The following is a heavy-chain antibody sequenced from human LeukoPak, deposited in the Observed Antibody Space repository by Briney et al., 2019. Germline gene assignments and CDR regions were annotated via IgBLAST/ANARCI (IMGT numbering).Heavy chain of an antibody. CDR1: GFTFSSYG. CDR2: IWYDGSNK. D-gene: IGHD2-2*01. V-gene: IGHV3-33*01. Sequence: GGSLRLSCAASGFTFSSYGMHWVRQAPGKGLEWVAVIWYDGSNKYYADSVKGRFTISRDNSKNTLYLQMNSLRAEDTAVYYCARDQAVVRYCSGTSCSDYYYGMDVWGQGTTVTVSS. J-gene: IGHJ6*02. CDR3: ARDQAVVRYCSGTSCSDYYYGMDV.